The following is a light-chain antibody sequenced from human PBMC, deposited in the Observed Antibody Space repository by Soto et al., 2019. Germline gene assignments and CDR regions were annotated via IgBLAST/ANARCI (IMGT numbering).Light chain of an antibody. CDR2: AAS. Sequence: DIHLTQSPSSLSSSVGDRVTITCRSSQKISSYLNWYQVKPGKAPKLLIYAASSLQSGAPPRFSGSGYDRGLGLAVRSLQPEDFATYYCPESFSPVVSLGGGAKVDIK. CDR3: PESFSPVVS. J-gene: IGKJ4*01. V-gene: IGKV1-39*01. CDR1: QKISSY.